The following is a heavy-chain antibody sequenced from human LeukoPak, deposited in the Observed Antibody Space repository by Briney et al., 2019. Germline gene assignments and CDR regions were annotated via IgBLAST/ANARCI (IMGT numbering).Heavy chain of an antibody. CDR2: INHSGST. V-gene: IGHV4-34*01. CDR1: GGSFSGYY. Sequence: SETLSLTCAVYGGSFSGYYWSWIRQPPGKGLEWIGEINHSGSTNYNPSLKSRVTIPVDTSKNQFSLKLSSVTAADTAVYYCARGYQLLYDYFDYWGQGTLVTVSS. J-gene: IGHJ4*02. D-gene: IGHD2-2*02. CDR3: ARGYQLLYDYFDY.